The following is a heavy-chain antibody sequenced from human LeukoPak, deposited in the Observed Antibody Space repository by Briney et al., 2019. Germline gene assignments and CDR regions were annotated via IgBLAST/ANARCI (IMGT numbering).Heavy chain of an antibody. D-gene: IGHD1-26*01. CDR3: ASQGGSYAYVFDI. CDR1: GGSISGYY. J-gene: IGHJ3*02. V-gene: IGHV4-59*01. CDR2: ISYRRST. Sequence: SETLSLTCTVSGGSISGYYWSWIRQPPGKALGGIWYISYRRSTNYNPSLKSRVPISVATSNNQFSLKLTSVPAPDTAVYYCASQGGSYAYVFDIWGQGTMVTVSS.